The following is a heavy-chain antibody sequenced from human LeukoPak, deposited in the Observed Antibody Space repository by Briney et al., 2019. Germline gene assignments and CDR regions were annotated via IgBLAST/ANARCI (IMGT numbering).Heavy chain of an antibody. J-gene: IGHJ5*02. V-gene: IGHV3-53*01. Sequence: GGSLRLSCAASGFTVSNSYVNWVRQAPGKGLEWVSGIYGGGSTFYADSVKGRFTISRDNSRNTLYLQMSSLRAEDTAVYYCARLVRSGNWFELWGQGTLVTVSS. CDR3: ARLVRSGNWFEL. CDR1: GFTVSNSY. D-gene: IGHD2-2*01. CDR2: IYGGGST.